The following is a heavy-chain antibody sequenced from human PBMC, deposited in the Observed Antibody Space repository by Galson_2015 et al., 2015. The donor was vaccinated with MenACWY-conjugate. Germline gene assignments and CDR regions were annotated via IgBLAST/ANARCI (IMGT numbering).Heavy chain of an antibody. CDR2: INPNSGGT. CDR1: GGTFSSYA. J-gene: IGHJ5*02. CDR3: AVGYCSGGSCYKAFDP. V-gene: IGHV1-2*04. D-gene: IGHD2-15*01. Sequence: SVKVSCKASGGTFSSYAISWVRQAPGQGLEWMGRINPNSGGTNYAQKFQGWVTMTRDTSISTAYMEMSRLRSDDTAVYYCAVGYCSGGSCYKAFDPWGQGTLVTVSS.